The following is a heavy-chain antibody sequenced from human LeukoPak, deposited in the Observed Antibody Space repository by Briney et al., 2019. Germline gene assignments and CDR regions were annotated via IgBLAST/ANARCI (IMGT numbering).Heavy chain of an antibody. CDR2: INPSGGST. Sequence: GASMKVSCKASGYTFTSYYMHWVRQAPGQGPEWMGIINPSGGSTNCAQKFQGRVTMTRDTSTSTVYMELSSLRSEDTAVYYCARDWVRSTSCLVYWGQGTLVTVSS. V-gene: IGHV1-46*01. J-gene: IGHJ4*02. CDR1: GYTFTSYY. D-gene: IGHD2-2*01. CDR3: ARDWVRSTSCLVY.